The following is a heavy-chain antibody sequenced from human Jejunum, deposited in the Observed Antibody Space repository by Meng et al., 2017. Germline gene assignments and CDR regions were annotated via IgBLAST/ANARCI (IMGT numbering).Heavy chain of an antibody. Sequence: GGSLRLSCAASGLTLSRFDMSWVRQAPGKGLEWVSTIKDNSDETSYADSVKGRFTISRDNAKDTVYLQMNSLRAEDTAVYYCVKLGWKTVPTSPGHWGQGTLVTVSS. CDR3: VKLGWKTVPTSPGH. V-gene: IGHV3-23*01. J-gene: IGHJ4*02. CDR2: IKDNSDET. D-gene: IGHD2-21*01. CDR1: GLTLSRFD.